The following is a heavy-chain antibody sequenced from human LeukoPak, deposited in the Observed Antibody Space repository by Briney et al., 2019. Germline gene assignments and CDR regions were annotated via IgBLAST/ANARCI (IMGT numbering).Heavy chain of an antibody. V-gene: IGHV3-7*01. CDR3: ARESKGRSKIDY. D-gene: IGHD4-17*01. CDR1: GFTFSGYW. J-gene: IGHJ4*02. Sequence: SGGSLRLSCAASGFTFSGYWMSWVRQAPGKGLEWVANINKDGSERYNVDSVKGRFTISGDNANKSLYLQMNSLRAEDTSVYYCARESKGRSKIDYWGQGTLVTVSS. CDR2: INKDGSER.